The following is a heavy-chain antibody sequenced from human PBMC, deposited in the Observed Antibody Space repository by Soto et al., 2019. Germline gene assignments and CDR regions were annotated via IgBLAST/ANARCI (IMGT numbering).Heavy chain of an antibody. CDR1: GFNFGIYA. J-gene: IGHJ5*02. D-gene: IGHD2-21*02. V-gene: IGHV3-23*01. Sequence: QLLESGGGFIQPGVSPRVSCAASGFNFGIYAMSWVRQAPGRRLEWLSSISDLGDRVYYADSVKGRFTVSRDNSKNSIYLQMDRLRAEDTAVYHCARYSRCGGVCPQDLWGRGTLVTVSS. CDR3: ARYSRCGGVCPQDL. CDR2: ISDLGDRV.